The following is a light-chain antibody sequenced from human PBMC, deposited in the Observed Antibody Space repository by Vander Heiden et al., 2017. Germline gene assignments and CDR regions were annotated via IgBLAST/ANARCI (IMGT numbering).Light chain of an antibody. CDR2: ASF. V-gene: IGKV3-11*01. Sequence: EIVLMQSPATLSLSPGQRATITCRASQSVSNDLDWYQHKPGKAPRVVIYASFNMATGVPARFSGSGSGTDFTLTISSLEPEDFAIYYCLQPGYSPFTFGPGTRVEIK. J-gene: IGKJ3*01. CDR3: LQPGYSPFT. CDR1: QSVSND.